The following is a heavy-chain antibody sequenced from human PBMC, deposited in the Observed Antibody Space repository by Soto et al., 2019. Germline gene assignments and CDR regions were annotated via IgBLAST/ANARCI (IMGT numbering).Heavy chain of an antibody. D-gene: IGHD1-7*01. CDR1: GFTFSSYA. J-gene: IGHJ4*02. CDR2: ISSNGGST. Sequence: GGSLRLSCAASGFTFSSYAMHWVRQAPGKGLEYVSAISSNGGSTYYANSVKGRFTISRDNSKNTLYLQMGSLRAEDMAVYYCASEGGTTGFYYWGQGTLVTVSS. CDR3: ASEGGTTGFYY. V-gene: IGHV3-64*01.